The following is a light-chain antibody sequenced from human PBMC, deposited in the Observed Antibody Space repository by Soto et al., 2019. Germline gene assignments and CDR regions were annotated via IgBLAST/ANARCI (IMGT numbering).Light chain of an antibody. CDR2: NNN. J-gene: IGLJ2*01. CDR3: AAWDGSLSGRI. Sequence: QAVVAQPSSASGTPGQRVTISCSGSSSNIGSNYVYWYQQLPGTAPKLLIYNNNQRPSGVPDRFSGSKSGTSASLAISGLRSEDEADYYCAAWDGSLSGRIFGGGTKLTVL. CDR1: SSNIGSNY. V-gene: IGLV1-47*02.